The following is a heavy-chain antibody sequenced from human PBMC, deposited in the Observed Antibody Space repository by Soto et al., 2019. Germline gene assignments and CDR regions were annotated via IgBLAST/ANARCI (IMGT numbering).Heavy chain of an antibody. Sequence: SETLSLSCTVSGGSISSYYWSWIRQPPGKGLEWIGYIYYSGSTNYNPSLKSRVTISVDTSKNQFSLKLSSVTAADTAVYYCARAHGELTDYWGQGTLVTVSS. D-gene: IGHD1-26*01. CDR2: IYYSGST. CDR1: GGSISSYY. J-gene: IGHJ4*02. V-gene: IGHV4-59*01. CDR3: ARAHGELTDY.